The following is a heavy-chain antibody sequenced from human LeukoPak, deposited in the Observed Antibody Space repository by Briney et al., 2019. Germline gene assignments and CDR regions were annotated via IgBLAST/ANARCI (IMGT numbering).Heavy chain of an antibody. V-gene: IGHV3-66*02. D-gene: IGHD2-15*01. CDR3: ARAVRGIRITVYYYYMDV. Sequence: PGGSLRLFCAASGFTVSSNYMSWVRQAPGKGLKWVSVIYSGGSTYYADSVKGRFTISRDNSKNTLYLQMNSLRAEDTSVYYCARAVRGIRITVYYYYMDVWGKGTTVTVSS. J-gene: IGHJ6*03. CDR2: IYSGGST. CDR1: GFTVSSNY.